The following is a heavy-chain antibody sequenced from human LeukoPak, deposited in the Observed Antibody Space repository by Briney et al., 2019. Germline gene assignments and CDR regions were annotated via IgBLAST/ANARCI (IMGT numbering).Heavy chain of an antibody. CDR2: ISAYNGNT. V-gene: IGHV1-18*01. CDR1: GYTFTSYG. Sequence: ASVKVSCKASGYTFTSYGISWVRQAPGRGLEWIGWISAYNGNTNYAQKLQGRVTMTTDTSTSTAYMELRSLRSDDTAVYYCARDTPPPTYYDILTGSQAYYYYYMDVWGKGTTVTVSS. J-gene: IGHJ6*03. D-gene: IGHD3-9*01. CDR3: ARDTPPPTYYDILTGSQAYYYYYMDV.